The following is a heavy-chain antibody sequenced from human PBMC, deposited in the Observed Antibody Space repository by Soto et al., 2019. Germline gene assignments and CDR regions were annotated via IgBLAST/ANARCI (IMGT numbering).Heavy chain of an antibody. J-gene: IGHJ4*02. Sequence: GGSLRLSCAASGFTFSSYAMGWVRQAPGKGLEWVSAISGSGGSTYYADSVKGRFTISRDNSKNTLYLQMNSLRAEDTAVYYCAKPDPPYVWGSYYYWGQGTLVTVSS. V-gene: IGHV3-23*01. CDR1: GFTFSSYA. D-gene: IGHD3-16*01. CDR3: AKPDPPYVWGSYYY. CDR2: ISGSGGST.